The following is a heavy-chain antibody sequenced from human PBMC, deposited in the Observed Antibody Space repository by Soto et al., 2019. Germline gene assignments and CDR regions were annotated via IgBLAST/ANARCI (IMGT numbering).Heavy chain of an antibody. CDR2: IYPGDSDT. J-gene: IGHJ4*02. CDR3: ARAPSYYYDSSGYSDY. CDR1: GCSFTSYW. Sequence: PGEPLKISCKGSGCSFTSYWIGWVRQMPGKGLEWMGIIYPGDSDTRYSPSFQGQVTTSADKSISTAYLQWSSLKASDTAMYYCARAPSYYYDSSGYSDYWGQGTLVTVSS. D-gene: IGHD3-22*01. V-gene: IGHV5-51*01.